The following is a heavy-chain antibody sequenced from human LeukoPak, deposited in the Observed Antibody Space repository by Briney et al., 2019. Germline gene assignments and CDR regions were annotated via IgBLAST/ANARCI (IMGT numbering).Heavy chain of an antibody. CDR2: ISGSGGST. D-gene: IGHD3-10*01. CDR1: GFTFSSYA. J-gene: IGHJ4*02. Sequence: GGSLRLSCAASGFTFSSYAMSWVRQAPGKGLEWVSAISGSGGSTYYADFVKGRSTISRDNFKNSLYLQMNSLRAEDTAVYYCAKEDLWFGELLSRANDYWGQGTLVTVSS. CDR3: AKEDLWFGELLSRANDY. V-gene: IGHV3-23*01.